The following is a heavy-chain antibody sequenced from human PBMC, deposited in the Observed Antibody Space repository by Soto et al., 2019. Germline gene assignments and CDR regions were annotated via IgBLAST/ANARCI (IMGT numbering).Heavy chain of an antibody. J-gene: IGHJ6*02. D-gene: IGHD6-6*01. CDR1: GGSVSSGSYY. CDR2: IYYSGST. Sequence: SETLSLTCTVSGGSVSSGSYYWSWIRQPPGTGREWIGYIYYSGSTNYNPSLKSRVTISVDTSKNQFSLKLSSVTAADTAVYYCARAEYSSSSGYYYYGMDVWGQGTTVTSP. V-gene: IGHV4-61*01. CDR3: ARAEYSSSSGYYYYGMDV.